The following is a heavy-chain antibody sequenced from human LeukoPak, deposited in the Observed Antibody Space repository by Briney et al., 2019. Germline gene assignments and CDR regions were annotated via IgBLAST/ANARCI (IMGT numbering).Heavy chain of an antibody. CDR1: GGSFSSYY. V-gene: IGHV4-59*01. J-gene: IGHJ5*02. D-gene: IGHD4-17*01. CDR2: IYYSGST. Sequence: SETLSLTCTVSGGSFSSYYWSWIRQPPGKGLEWIGYIYYSGSTNYNPSLKSRVTISVDTSKNQFSLKVRSVTAADAAVYYCARNNYGDYPIGFSWFDPWGQGTLVTVSS. CDR3: ARNNYGDYPIGFSWFDP.